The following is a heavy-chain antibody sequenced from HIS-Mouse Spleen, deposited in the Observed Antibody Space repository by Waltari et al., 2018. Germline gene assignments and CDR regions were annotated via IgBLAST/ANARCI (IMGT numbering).Heavy chain of an antibody. D-gene: IGHD6-13*01. Sequence: QVQLVQSGAEVKKPGASVKVSCKAAGYTFTGYYMPWLRQAPGQGLEWMGWINPNSGGTNYAQKFQGRVTMTRDTSISTAYMELSRLRSDDTAVYYCARGRYSSSWYYFDYWGQGTLVTVSS. CDR2: INPNSGGT. V-gene: IGHV1-2*02. J-gene: IGHJ4*02. CDR1: GYTFTGYY. CDR3: ARGRYSSSWYYFDY.